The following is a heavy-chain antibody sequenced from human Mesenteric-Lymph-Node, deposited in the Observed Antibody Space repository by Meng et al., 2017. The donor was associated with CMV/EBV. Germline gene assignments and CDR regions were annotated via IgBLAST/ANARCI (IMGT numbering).Heavy chain of an antibody. J-gene: IGHJ4*02. D-gene: IGHD4-11*01. Sequence: GESLKISCAASGFTFDDYAMHWVRQAPGKGLEWVSYISSSGSTIYYADSVKGRFTISRDNAKNSLYLQMNSLRAEDTAVYYCARELSNPGGYWGQGTLVTVSS. CDR2: ISSSGSTI. CDR3: ARELSNPGGY. CDR1: GFTFDDYA. V-gene: IGHV3-48*03.